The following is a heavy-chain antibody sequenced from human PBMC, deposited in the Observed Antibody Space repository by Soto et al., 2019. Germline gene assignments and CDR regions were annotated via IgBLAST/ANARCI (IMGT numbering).Heavy chain of an antibody. CDR2: INSDGRST. CDR1: GFTFSSHW. J-gene: IGHJ4*02. Sequence: EVQLVESGGGLVQPGGSLRLSCAASGFTFSSHWMHWVRHAPWKGLVWVSRINSDGRSTTNAASVKGRFTISRDNARNTLYLQMNSLRAEDTAVYYCARDSSWTGYSAQFDSWGQGTLVTVAS. D-gene: IGHD3-9*01. V-gene: IGHV3-74*01. CDR3: ARDSSWTGYSAQFDS.